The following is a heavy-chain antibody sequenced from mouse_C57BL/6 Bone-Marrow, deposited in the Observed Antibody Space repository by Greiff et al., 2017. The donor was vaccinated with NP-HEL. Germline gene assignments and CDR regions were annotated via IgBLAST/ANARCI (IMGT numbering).Heavy chain of an antibody. Sequence: VQLQQSGPELVKPGASVKISCKASGYSFTSYYIHWVKQRPGQGLEWIGWIYPGSGNTKYNEKFKGKATLTADTSSSTAYMQLSSLTSEDSAVYYCARSKSNYVGVYFDYWGQGTTLTVSS. V-gene: IGHV1-66*01. CDR2: IYPGSGNT. D-gene: IGHD2-5*01. J-gene: IGHJ2*01. CDR1: GYSFTSYY. CDR3: ARSKSNYVGVYFDY.